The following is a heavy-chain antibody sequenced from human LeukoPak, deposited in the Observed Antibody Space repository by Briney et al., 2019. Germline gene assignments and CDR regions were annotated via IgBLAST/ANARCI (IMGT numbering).Heavy chain of an antibody. J-gene: IGHJ4*02. CDR1: GFTFSNYA. D-gene: IGHD3-10*01. Sequence: GGTLRLSRAASGFTFSNYAMTCVPHAPGKGLEWGSAISGSGGSTYYAHSVKGRFTISRDNSKNTLYLQMSSLRAEDTAVYYCAKQAGGSGSYYYYWGQGTLVTVSS. V-gene: IGHV3-23*01. CDR2: ISGSGGST. CDR3: AKQAGGSGSYYYY.